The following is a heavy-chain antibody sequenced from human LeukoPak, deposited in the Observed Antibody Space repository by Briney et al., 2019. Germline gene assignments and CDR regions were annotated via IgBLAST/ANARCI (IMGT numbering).Heavy chain of an antibody. Sequence: PSETLSLTCTVSGGSISGYYWSWVRQPPGRGLEWIGYIYYGGGTKYNPSLRSRVTISLDTSKNHFSLKLTSVTAADTAIYYCTRGQLSSSWPGGWFAPWGQGTLVTVSS. CDR2: IYYGGGT. D-gene: IGHD6-13*01. CDR1: GGSISGYY. CDR3: TRGQLSSSWPGGWFAP. J-gene: IGHJ5*02. V-gene: IGHV4-59*01.